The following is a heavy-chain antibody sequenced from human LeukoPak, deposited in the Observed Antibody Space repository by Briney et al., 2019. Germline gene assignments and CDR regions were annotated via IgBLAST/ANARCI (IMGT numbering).Heavy chain of an antibody. D-gene: IGHD3-22*01. CDR2: FYSDQNT. J-gene: IGHJ4*02. V-gene: IGHV3-66*01. Sequence: GGSLRLSCAASGFTVSSNYMSWVRQAPGKGLEWVSVFYSDQNTYYADSVKGRFTISRDNSKNTLSLQMNSLRAEDTAVYYCVRDSNYYDSGNYPLSPFDYWGQGTLVTVSS. CDR1: GFTVSSNY. CDR3: VRDSNYYDSGNYPLSPFDY.